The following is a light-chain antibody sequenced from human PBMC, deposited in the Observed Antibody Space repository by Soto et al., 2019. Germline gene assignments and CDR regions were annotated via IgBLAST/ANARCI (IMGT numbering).Light chain of an antibody. J-gene: IGLJ3*02. CDR3: HSYARGTLV. CDR2: EVS. CDR1: SGDVGGYNY. V-gene: IGLV2-8*01. Sequence: QSALTQPPSVSGSPGQSVTISCSGTSGDVGGYNYVSWYQQHPGTAPKLVIYEVSERPSAVPDRFSGSKSGNTASLTVSGLQADDEADYYCHSYARGTLVFGGGTKVTVL.